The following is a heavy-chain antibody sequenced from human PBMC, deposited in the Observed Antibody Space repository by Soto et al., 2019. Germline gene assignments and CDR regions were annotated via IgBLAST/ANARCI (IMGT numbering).Heavy chain of an antibody. CDR2: ISYDGSNK. J-gene: IGHJ4*02. Sequence: QVQLVESGGGVVQPGRSLRLSCAASGFTFSSYGMHWVRQAPGKGLEWVAVISYDGSNKYYADSVKGRFTISRDNSKNTLYLQKNSLRAERTALRYCAQVSRAMASPDYWGQGTLVTVSS. CDR1: GFTFSSYG. V-gene: IGHV3-30*18. CDR3: AQVSRAMASPDY. D-gene: IGHD5-18*01.